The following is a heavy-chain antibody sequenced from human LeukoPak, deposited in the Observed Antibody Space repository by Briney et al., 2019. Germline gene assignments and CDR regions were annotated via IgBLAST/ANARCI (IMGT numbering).Heavy chain of an antibody. D-gene: IGHD3-22*01. CDR3: ARDTYYYDSSGYPAGGMDV. V-gene: IGHV3-21*01. CDR1: GFIFSSYS. Sequence: GGSLRLSCAASGFIFSSYSMNWVRQAPGKGLEWVSSISSSSSYIYYADSVKGRFTISRDNAKNSLYLQMNSLRAEDTAVYYCARDTYYYDSSGYPAGGMDVWGQGTTVTVSS. CDR2: ISSSSSYI. J-gene: IGHJ6*02.